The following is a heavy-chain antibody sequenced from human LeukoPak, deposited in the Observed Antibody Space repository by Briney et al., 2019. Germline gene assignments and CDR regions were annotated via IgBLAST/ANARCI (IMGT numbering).Heavy chain of an antibody. CDR3: ARGSWELRHALDI. J-gene: IGHJ3*02. Sequence: PGGSLRLSCAASGFTVSSNYMSWVRQAPGKGLEWVSVIYSGGSTYYADSVKGRFTISRHNSKNTLYLQMNSLRAEDTAVYYCARGSWELRHALDIWDQGTMVTVSS. V-gene: IGHV3-53*04. CDR1: GFTVSSNY. D-gene: IGHD1-26*01. CDR2: IYSGGST.